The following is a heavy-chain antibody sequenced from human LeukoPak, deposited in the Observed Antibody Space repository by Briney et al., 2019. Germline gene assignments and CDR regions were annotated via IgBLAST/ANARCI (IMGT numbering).Heavy chain of an antibody. J-gene: IGHJ3*02. CDR3: ARAVVFWSGYSHQDHRDAFDI. CDR1: GGSFSGYY. D-gene: IGHD3-3*01. Sequence: PSETLSLTCAVYGGSFSGYYWSWIRQPPGKGLEWIGEINHSGSTNYNPSLKSRVTISVDTSKNQFSLKLSSVTAADTAVYYCARAVVFWSGYSHQDHRDAFDIWGQGTMVTVSS. V-gene: IGHV4-34*01. CDR2: INHSGST.